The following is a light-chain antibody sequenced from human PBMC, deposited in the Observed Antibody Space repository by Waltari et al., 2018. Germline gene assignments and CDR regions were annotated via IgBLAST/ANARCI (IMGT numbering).Light chain of an antibody. CDR3: CSYAGTYYV. CDR2: DVN. V-gene: IGLV2-11*01. J-gene: IGLJ1*01. CDR1: GSDLDAYND. Sequence: QSALTQPRSLSGSPGQSVTISCTGTGSDLDAYNDDSWYQQLPGNAPKVIIYDVNKRPSGVPDRFSGSKSGNTASLTISGLQPGDEADYYCCSYAGTYYVFGSGTKVTVL.